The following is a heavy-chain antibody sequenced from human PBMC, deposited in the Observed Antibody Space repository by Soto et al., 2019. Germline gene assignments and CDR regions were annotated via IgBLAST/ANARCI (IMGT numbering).Heavy chain of an antibody. CDR2: ISSSSSYI. CDR3: ARVWLRVTQDYYYVMDV. J-gene: IGHJ6*02. D-gene: IGHD5-12*01. Sequence: GGSLRLSCAAAGFTFSSYAMILVRKNPGKGLEWVSSISSSSSYIYYADSVKGRFTISRDNAKNSLYPQMNSLRAEDTAVYYWARVWLRVTQDYYYVMDVWGQGTKVTVSS. CDR1: GFTFSSYA. V-gene: IGHV3-21*01.